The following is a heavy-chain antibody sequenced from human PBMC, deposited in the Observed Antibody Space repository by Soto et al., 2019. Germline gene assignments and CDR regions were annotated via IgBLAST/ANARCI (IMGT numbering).Heavy chain of an antibody. CDR1: GGSISDDSY. V-gene: IGHV4-30-4*01. Sequence: SETLSLTCTVSGGSISDDSYWSWIRQTPGKGLEWIGYIYHTGNTYYNPSLRSRVSISVDKSKSQFSLKLISVTAADTAVYFCARDEYQLLSSVSWFDSWGQGTLVTVS. D-gene: IGHD2-2*01. CDR2: IYHTGNT. CDR3: ARDEYQLLSSVSWFDS. J-gene: IGHJ5*01.